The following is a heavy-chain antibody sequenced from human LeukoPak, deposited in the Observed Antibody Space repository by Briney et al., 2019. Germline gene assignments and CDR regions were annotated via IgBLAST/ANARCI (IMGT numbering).Heavy chain of an antibody. D-gene: IGHD3-22*01. CDR1: GGSISSYY. J-gene: IGHJ4*02. Sequence: PSETLSLTCTVSGGSISSYYWSWIRQPPGKGLEWIGSIYYSGSTYYNPSLKSRVTISVDTSKNQFSLKLSSVTAADTAVYYCARHRDPTSTYYYDSSGYYQADYWGQGTLVTVSS. CDR3: ARHRDPTSTYYYDSSGYYQADY. V-gene: IGHV4-59*05. CDR2: IYYSGST.